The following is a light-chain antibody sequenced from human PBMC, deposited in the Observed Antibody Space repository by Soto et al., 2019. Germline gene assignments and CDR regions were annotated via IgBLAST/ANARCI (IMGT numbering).Light chain of an antibody. Sequence: NFMLTQPHSVSESPGKTVTISCTHSSGSIADNYVQWYQQRPGSAPTIVIYEDKRRPSGVPDRFSGSIDSSSNSASLTISRLKTEDEADYYCQSYDSSVIFGGGTKLTVL. V-gene: IGLV6-57*04. J-gene: IGLJ2*01. CDR1: SGSIADNY. CDR3: QSYDSSVI. CDR2: EDK.